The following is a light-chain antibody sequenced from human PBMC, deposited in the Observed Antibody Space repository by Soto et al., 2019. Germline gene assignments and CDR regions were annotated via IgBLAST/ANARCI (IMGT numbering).Light chain of an antibody. CDR2: GAS. CDR1: QSVSSSY. V-gene: IGKV3-20*01. Sequence: EIVLTQSPGTLSLSPGERATLSCRASQSVSSSYLAWYQQKPGQAPRRLIYGASSRATDIPDRFSGSGSGTDFTLTISRLEPEDFAVYYCQQYGTSPFTFGPGTKVDMK. J-gene: IGKJ3*01. CDR3: QQYGTSPFT.